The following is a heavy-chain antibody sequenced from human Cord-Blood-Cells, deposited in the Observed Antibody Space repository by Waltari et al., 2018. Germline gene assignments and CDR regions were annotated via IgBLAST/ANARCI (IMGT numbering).Heavy chain of an antibody. Sequence: QLQLQESGPGLVKPSETLSLTCTVSGGSISSSSYYWGWIRQPPGEGLEWIGSIYYSGSTYYNPSLKSRVTISVDTSKNQFSLKLSSVTAADTAVYYCASYLVYYYDSSGYFDYWGQGTLVTVSS. CDR3: ASYLVYYYDSSGYFDY. CDR2: IYYSGST. D-gene: IGHD3-22*01. V-gene: IGHV4-39*01. J-gene: IGHJ4*02. CDR1: GGSISSSSYY.